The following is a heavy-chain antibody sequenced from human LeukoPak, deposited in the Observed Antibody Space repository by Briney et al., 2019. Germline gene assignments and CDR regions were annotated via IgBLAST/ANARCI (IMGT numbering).Heavy chain of an antibody. D-gene: IGHD4-17*01. CDR1: GGSFSGYY. CDR2: INHSGST. V-gene: IGHV4-34*01. CDR3: ARAAYDYGDYRAFDY. J-gene: IGHJ4*02. Sequence: PSETLSLTCAVYGGSFSGYYWSWIRQPPGKGLEWIVEINHSGSTNYNPSLKSRVTISVDTSKNQFSLKLSSVTAADTAVYYCARAAYDYGDYRAFDYWGQGTLVTVSS.